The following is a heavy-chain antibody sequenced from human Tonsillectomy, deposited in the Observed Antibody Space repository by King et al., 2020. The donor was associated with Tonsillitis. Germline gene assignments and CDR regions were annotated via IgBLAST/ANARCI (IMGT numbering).Heavy chain of an antibody. J-gene: IGHJ4*02. CDR1: GFTFSSYS. CDR2: ISSNGVTT. V-gene: IGHV3-64D*06. D-gene: IGHD6-13*01. Sequence: VQLVESGGGLVQPGGSLRLSCSGSGFTFSSYSIHWVRQAPGKGLEDVSVISSNGVTTYYAESVKGRFTLSRDNSKSTVYLEMSSLRAEDTAVYYCVNDRAGYSRCLSVAVGPEGMDYWGQGTLVTVSS. CDR3: VNDRAGYSRCLSVAVGPEGMDY.